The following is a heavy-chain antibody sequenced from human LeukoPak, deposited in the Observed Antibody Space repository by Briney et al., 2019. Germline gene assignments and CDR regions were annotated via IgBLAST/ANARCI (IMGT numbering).Heavy chain of an antibody. V-gene: IGHV1-2*02. Sequence: ASVKVSCKASGYTFTDYFMHWVRQAPGQGLEWMGWINPNSGGTNFAQKFQGRVTMTRDTSISTAYMEPRSLTSDDTAVYYCARGRFSGYGADWGQGTLVTVSS. CDR1: GYTFTDYF. J-gene: IGHJ4*02. D-gene: IGHD5-12*01. CDR3: ARGRFSGYGAD. CDR2: INPNSGGT.